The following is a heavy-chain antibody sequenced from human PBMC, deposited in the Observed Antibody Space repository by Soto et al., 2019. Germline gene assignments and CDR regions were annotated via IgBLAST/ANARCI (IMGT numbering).Heavy chain of an antibody. V-gene: IGHV3-21*01. CDR2: ISSSSSFI. D-gene: IGHD1-26*01. J-gene: IGHJ4*02. CDR3: AGSSDDGRDN. Sequence: EVQLVESGGGLVKPGGSLRLSCAASGFSLSDYSMNWIRQAPGKGLEWVASISSSSSFIHYGESMKDRFTISRDNAKTSLYLQMNSLSAEDTAVYYCAGSSDDGRDNWGQGTLVTVSS. CDR1: GFSLSDYS.